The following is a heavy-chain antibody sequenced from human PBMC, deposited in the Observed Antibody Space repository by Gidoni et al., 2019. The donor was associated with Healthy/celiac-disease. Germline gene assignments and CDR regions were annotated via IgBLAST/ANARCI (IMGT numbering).Heavy chain of an antibody. CDR1: GFPFGDYA. Sequence: EVQLVESGGGLVKPGRSLSISCTASGFPFGDYAMSWFRQAPGKGLEWVGFIRSKAYGGTTEYAASVKGRFTISRDDSKSIAYLQMNSLKTEDTAVYYCTRDGWTYYYDSSGLYYFDYWGQGTLVTVSS. J-gene: IGHJ4*02. D-gene: IGHD3-22*01. V-gene: IGHV3-49*05. CDR2: IRSKAYGGTT. CDR3: TRDGWTYYYDSSGLYYFDY.